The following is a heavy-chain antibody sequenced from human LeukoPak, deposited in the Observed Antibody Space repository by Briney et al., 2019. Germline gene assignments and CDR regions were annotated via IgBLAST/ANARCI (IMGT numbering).Heavy chain of an antibody. CDR1: GFTFSSYS. D-gene: IGHD3-22*01. Sequence: GGSLRLSCAASGFTFSSYSMNWVRQAPGKGLEWVSYISSSSSTIYYADSVKGRFTISRDNAKNSLYLQMNSLRAEDTAVYYCARGPGYYDSSGYNYWGQGTLVTVSS. V-gene: IGHV3-48*04. CDR3: ARGPGYYDSSGYNY. J-gene: IGHJ4*02. CDR2: ISSSSSTI.